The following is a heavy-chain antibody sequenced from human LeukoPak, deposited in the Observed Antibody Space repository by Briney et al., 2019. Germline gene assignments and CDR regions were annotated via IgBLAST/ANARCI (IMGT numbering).Heavy chain of an antibody. V-gene: IGHV4-4*07. Sequence: PSETLSLTCTVSGGSISSYYWSWIRQPAGKGLEWIGRIYTSGSTNYNPSLKSRVTMSVDTSKNQFSLKLSSVTAADTAVYYCARDPEPADPSNWFDPWGQGTLVTVSS. CDR3: ARDPEPADPSNWFDP. J-gene: IGHJ5*02. CDR1: GGSISSYY. D-gene: IGHD2-2*01. CDR2: IYTSGST.